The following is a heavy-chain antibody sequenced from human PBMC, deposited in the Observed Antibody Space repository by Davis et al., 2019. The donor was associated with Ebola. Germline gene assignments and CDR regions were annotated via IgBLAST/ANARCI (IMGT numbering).Heavy chain of an antibody. D-gene: IGHD3-3*01. CDR1: GFTFSNYA. J-gene: IGHJ4*02. Sequence: PGGSLRLSCAASGFTFSNYAMSWVRQAPGKGLEWVSAISGSGGSTYYADSVKGRFTISRDNSKNTLHLQMGSLRAEDMAVYYCARGKLEWLLGPSDYWGQGTLVTVSS. V-gene: IGHV3-23*01. CDR3: ARGKLEWLLGPSDY. CDR2: ISGSGGST.